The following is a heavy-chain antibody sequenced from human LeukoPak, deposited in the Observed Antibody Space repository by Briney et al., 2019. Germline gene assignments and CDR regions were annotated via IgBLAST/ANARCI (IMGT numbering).Heavy chain of an antibody. V-gene: IGHV4-31*03. CDR2: IYYSGST. Sequence: SETLSLTCTVSGGSISSGGYYWSWIRQHPGKGLEWIGYIYYSGSTYYNPSLKSRVTISVDTSKNQFSLKLSSVTAADTAVYYCARDGGRYYGSGSYFLGYWGQGTLVTVSS. CDR1: GGSISSGGYY. J-gene: IGHJ4*02. CDR3: ARDGGRYYGSGSYFLGY. D-gene: IGHD3-10*01.